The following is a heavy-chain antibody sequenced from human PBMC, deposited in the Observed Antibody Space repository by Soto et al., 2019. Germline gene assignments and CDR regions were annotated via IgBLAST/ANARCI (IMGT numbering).Heavy chain of an antibody. CDR3: ARDLTYYDFWSGPYYYGMDV. V-gene: IGHV3-48*03. D-gene: IGHD3-3*01. Sequence: GGSLRLSCAASGFTFSSYEMNWVRQAPGKGLEWVSYKSSGGSTIYYADSVKGRFTISRDNAKNSLYLQMNSLRAEDTVFYYCARDLTYYDFWSGPYYYGMDVWGQGTTVTVSS. CDR2: KSSGGSTI. CDR1: GFTFSSYE. J-gene: IGHJ6*02.